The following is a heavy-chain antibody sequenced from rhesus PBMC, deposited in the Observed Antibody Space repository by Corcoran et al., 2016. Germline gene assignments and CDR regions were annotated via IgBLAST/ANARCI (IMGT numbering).Heavy chain of an antibody. V-gene: IGHV4-160*01. Sequence: QVQLQESGPGLVKPSETLSLPCAVSGGPFSSYRWGLIRQPPGKGLEGIGGIYGSSGSTEYNPSLKSRATISRDTSKNQFSLKLSSVTAADTAVYYCARAHPWFPTYYFDYWGQGVLVTVSS. D-gene: IGHD2-21*01. CDR2: IYGSSGST. CDR1: GGPFSSYR. CDR3: ARAHPWFPTYYFDY. J-gene: IGHJ4*01.